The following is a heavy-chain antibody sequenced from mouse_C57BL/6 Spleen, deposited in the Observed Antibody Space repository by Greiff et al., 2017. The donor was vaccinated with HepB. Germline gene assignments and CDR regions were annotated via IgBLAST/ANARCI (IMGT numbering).Heavy chain of an antibody. D-gene: IGHD2-10*02. CDR2: ISYSGST. Sequence: VQLKESGPGMVKPSQSLSLTCTVTGYSITSGYDWHWIRHFPGNKLEWMGYISYSGSTNYNPSLKSRISITHDTSKNHFFLKLNSVTTEDTATYYCARVGYGNWFAYWGQGTLVTVSA. CDR3: ARVGYGNWFAY. J-gene: IGHJ3*01. CDR1: GYSITSGYD. V-gene: IGHV3-1*01.